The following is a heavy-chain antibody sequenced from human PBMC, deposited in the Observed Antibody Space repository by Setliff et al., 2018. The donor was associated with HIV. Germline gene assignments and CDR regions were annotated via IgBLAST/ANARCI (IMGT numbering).Heavy chain of an antibody. CDR1: GGSISSGGYY. J-gene: IGHJ4*02. Sequence: SETLSLTCTVSGGSISSGGYYWSWIRQHPGKGLEWIGNIYYSGSTYYNPSLKTRVTISVDGSKNQFSLKLKSVTAADTAVYYCARWHPPYGFWEEDYWGQGTLVTVSS. V-gene: IGHV4-39*01. CDR3: ARWHPPYGFWEEDY. CDR2: IYYSGST. D-gene: IGHD3-10*01.